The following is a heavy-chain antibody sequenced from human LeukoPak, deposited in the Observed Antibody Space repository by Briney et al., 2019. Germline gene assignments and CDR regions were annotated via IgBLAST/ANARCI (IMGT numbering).Heavy chain of an antibody. CDR2: ISYDGSNK. D-gene: IGHD6-19*01. CDR1: GFTFSSYG. J-gene: IGHJ3*02. Sequence: PGRSLRLSCAASGFTFSSYGMHWVRQAPGKGLEWVAVISYDGSNKYYADSVKGRFTISRDNSKNTLYLQMNSLRAEDTAIYYCIKQWLYLGAFDIWGQGTMATVSS. CDR3: IKQWLYLGAFDI. V-gene: IGHV3-30*03.